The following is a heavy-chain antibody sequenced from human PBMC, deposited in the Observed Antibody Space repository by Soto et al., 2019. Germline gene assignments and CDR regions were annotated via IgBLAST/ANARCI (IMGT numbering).Heavy chain of an antibody. D-gene: IGHD3-22*01. J-gene: IGHJ5*01. CDR3: STRAYDTNGYYRFDP. V-gene: IGHV4-34*01. CDR1: GGSFSGPS. Sequence: PSETLSLTCAVYGGSFSGPSWTWIRHCPGKGLEWREDINHSGRVNYSPSLKSRVTISLDTSEYQVSLTLSAVTAADTAMYYCSTRAYDTNGYYRFDPWGQGTLVTVSS. CDR2: INHSGRV.